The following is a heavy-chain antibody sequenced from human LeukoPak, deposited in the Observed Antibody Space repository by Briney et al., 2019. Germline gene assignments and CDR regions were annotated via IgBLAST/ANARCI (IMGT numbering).Heavy chain of an antibody. CDR2: ISRTSTYT. CDR3: ARDFVTSGYYFDY. Sequence: GGSLRLSCAGSGFSFSGNSMNWVRQAPGKGLEWVSGISRTSTYTYYADSVKGRFTISRDNAKNSLYLQMDSLRAEDTAVYYCARDFVTSGYYFDYWGQGTLVTVSS. J-gene: IGHJ4*02. D-gene: IGHD3-22*01. CDR1: GFSFSGNS. V-gene: IGHV3-21*01.